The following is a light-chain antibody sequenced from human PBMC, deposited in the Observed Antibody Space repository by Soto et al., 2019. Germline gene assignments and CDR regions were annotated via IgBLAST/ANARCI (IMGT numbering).Light chain of an antibody. V-gene: IGLV2-14*03. CDR1: HNDIGTYDY. CDR3: SSFTSNRIYV. J-gene: IGLJ1*01. Sequence: QSALTQPTSVSGSPGQSITISCTGNHNDIGTYDYVSWYQQHPGRAPRLLIHGVTTRPSGISGRFSASKSGLTASLTISALQREDEADYFCSSFTSNRIYVFGPGTKVTVL. CDR2: GVT.